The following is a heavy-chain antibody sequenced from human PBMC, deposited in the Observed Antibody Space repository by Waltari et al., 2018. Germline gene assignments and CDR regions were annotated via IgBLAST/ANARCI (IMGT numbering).Heavy chain of an antibody. Sequence: QVQLVQSGAEVKKPGASVKVSCKVSGYTLTELSMHWVRQAPGKGLEWMGGFDPEDGETIDAQKFQGRVTMTEDTSTDPAYMELSSLRSEDTAVYYCATGPPTGIAARWGWFDPWGQGTLVTVSS. CDR3: ATGPPTGIAARWGWFDP. CDR2: FDPEDGET. J-gene: IGHJ5*02. CDR1: GYTLTELS. D-gene: IGHD6-6*01. V-gene: IGHV1-24*01.